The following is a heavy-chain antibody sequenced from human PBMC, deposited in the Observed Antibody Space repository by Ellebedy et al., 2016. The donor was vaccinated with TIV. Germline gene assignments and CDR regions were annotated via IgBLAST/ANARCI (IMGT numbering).Heavy chain of an antibody. D-gene: IGHD6-19*01. CDR3: ARDRDSSVWYETPFDY. CDR2: VIPKDGST. Sequence: ASVKVSCKASGYTFISNYIHWVRQAPGQGLEWMGMVIPKDGSTSYAQKFRGRVTMTRDTSTSTVYMELTSLRSDDTAVYYCARDRDSSVWYETPFDYWGQGTLVTVSS. CDR1: GYTFISNY. V-gene: IGHV1-46*01. J-gene: IGHJ4*02.